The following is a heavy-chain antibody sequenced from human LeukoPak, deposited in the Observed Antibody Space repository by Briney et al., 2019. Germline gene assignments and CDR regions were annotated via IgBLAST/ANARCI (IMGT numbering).Heavy chain of an antibody. CDR1: GGSFSDYY. J-gene: IGHJ4*02. Sequence: PSETLSLTCAVYGGSFSDYYWAWVRQSPGKGLEWIGQVSHTGSTNNNPSLKSRVRISADTSKNQFSLRLSSVTAADTAVYYCARDGGYCGDGGCYTDYWSQGTLVTVSS. V-gene: IGHV4-34*01. D-gene: IGHD2-15*01. CDR3: ARDGGYCGDGGCYTDY. CDR2: VSHTGST.